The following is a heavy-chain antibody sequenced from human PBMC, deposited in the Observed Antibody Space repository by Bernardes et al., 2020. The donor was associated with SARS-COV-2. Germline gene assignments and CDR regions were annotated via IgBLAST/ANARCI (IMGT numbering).Heavy chain of an antibody. CDR3: ARGYNYDSSDYYPYYFHF. J-gene: IGHJ4*02. CDR2: IDWDDDK. D-gene: IGHD3-22*01. CDR1: GLSLTTPGTC. Sequence: SGPTLVKPTQTLTLTCTVSGLSLTTPGTCVSWIRQPPGKALEWLARIDWDDDKYYHTSLKTRLTISKDTSKTQVVLTMTNMDPVDTATYYCARGYNYDSSDYYPYYFHFWGQGTLVTVSS. V-gene: IGHV2-70*11.